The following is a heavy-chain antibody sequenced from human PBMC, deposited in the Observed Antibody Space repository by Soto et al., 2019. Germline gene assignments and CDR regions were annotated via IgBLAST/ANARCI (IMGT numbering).Heavy chain of an antibody. D-gene: IGHD5-12*01. CDR3: ARETGESGYVGH. CDR1: GGSFSDYY. Sequence: SETLSLTCAVYGGSFSDYYWSWIRQPPGKGLEWIGYIYYSGSTYYNPSLKSRVTISVDTSKNQFSLKLSSVTAADTAVYYCARETGESGYVGHWGQGTLVTVSS. CDR2: IYYSGST. J-gene: IGHJ4*02. V-gene: IGHV4-30-4*01.